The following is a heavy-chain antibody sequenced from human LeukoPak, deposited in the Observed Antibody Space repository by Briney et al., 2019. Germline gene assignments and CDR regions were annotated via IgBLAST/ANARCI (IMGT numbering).Heavy chain of an antibody. CDR1: GGTFSSYA. CDR2: IIPIFGTA. V-gene: IGHV1-69*13. J-gene: IGHJ4*02. Sequence: GASVKVSCKASGGTFSSYAISWVRQAPGQGLEWMGGIIPIFGTANYAQKFQGRVTITADESTSTAYMELSSLRSEDTAVYYCARVRTAEYYYDSSGYERDYWGQGTLVTVSS. D-gene: IGHD3-22*01. CDR3: ARVRTAEYYYDSSGYERDY.